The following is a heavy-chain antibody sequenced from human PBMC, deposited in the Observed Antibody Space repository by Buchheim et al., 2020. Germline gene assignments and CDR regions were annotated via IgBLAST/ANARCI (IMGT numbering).Heavy chain of an antibody. CDR1: GDSVSNGNW. V-gene: IGHV4-4*02. D-gene: IGHD5-18*01. Sequence: QVQLQESGPGMVKPSGTLSLTCAVSGDSVSNGNWWNWVRQPPGKGLVWIGEIDHSGFTKYNPSLKSRLTIELAKPKIQFSLKLTSVTAADTVVYYCARDSGYRSEYWGQGTL. CDR3: ARDSGYRSEY. CDR2: IDHSGFT. J-gene: IGHJ4*02.